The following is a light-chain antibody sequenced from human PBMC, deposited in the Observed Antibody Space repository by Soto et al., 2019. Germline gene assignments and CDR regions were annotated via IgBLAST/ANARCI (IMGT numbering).Light chain of an antibody. CDR1: SGHSSYT. CDR3: QTWGTGIRV. J-gene: IGLJ3*02. Sequence: QPVLTQSPSASASLGASVKLTCTLSSGHSSYTIAWHQQQPEKGPRYLMKLHSDGSHSKGDGIPDRFSGSSSGSERFLTISSLQSEDEADYYCQTWGTGIRVFGGGTKVTVL. CDR2: LHSDGSH. V-gene: IGLV4-69*01.